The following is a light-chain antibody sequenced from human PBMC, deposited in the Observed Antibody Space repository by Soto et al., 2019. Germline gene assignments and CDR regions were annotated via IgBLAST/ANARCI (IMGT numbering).Light chain of an antibody. CDR1: HSVSSY. J-gene: IGKJ2*02. CDR3: HHRSTSCT. CDR2: DAS. Sequence: EIVLTQSPATLSLSPGERATLSFRASHSVSSYLAWYQQKPGQAPRLLIDDASNSATGIPARFSGSGSVTDFTLTISSLEPEDFAVYYGHHRSTSCTFGQGTNLEIK. V-gene: IGKV3-11*01.